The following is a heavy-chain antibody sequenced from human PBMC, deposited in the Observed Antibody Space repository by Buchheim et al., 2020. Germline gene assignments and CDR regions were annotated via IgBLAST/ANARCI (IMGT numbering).Heavy chain of an antibody. J-gene: IGHJ4*02. CDR3: AQARTYYYDRNTFDY. CDR1: GFSFSSYA. D-gene: IGHD3-22*01. CDR2: FSGSGGGT. V-gene: IGHV3-23*01. Sequence: EVQLLESGGGLVQPGGSLRLSCAASGFSFSSYAMSWVRQAPGKGLEWVSAFSGSGGGTYYADSVKGRFTISRDNSKKKLYLQMNSLRAEDTAVYYCAQARTYYYDRNTFDYWGQGTL.